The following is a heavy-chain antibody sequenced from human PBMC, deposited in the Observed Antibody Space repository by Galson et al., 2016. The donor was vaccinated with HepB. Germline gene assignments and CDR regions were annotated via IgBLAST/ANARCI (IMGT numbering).Heavy chain of an antibody. CDR3: ARERRRSSYFHGMGV. V-gene: IGHV3-21*04. Sequence: SLRLSCAASGFTFSSYSMNRIRQAPGKGLEWVASISNSGNYIFYAESVKGRFTISRDNAKNSQYLQMNSLRAEDSAIYYCARERRRSSYFHGMGVWGQGTLVTVSS. CDR2: ISNSGNYI. J-gene: IGHJ6*02. CDR1: GFTFSSYS.